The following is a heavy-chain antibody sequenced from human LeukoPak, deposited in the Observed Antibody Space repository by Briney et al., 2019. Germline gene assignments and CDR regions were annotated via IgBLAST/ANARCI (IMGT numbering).Heavy chain of an antibody. V-gene: IGHV3-21*01. J-gene: IGHJ6*03. Sequence: GGSLRLSCAASGFTFSSYSMNWVRQAPGKGLEWVSSISSSSSYIYYADSVKGRFTISRDNAKNSLYLQMNSLRAEDTAVYYCARDLNKPNYDFWSGYYHYYYYMDVWGKGTTVTVSS. D-gene: IGHD3-3*01. CDR1: GFTFSSYS. CDR3: ARDLNKPNYDFWSGYYHYYYYMDV. CDR2: ISSSSSYI.